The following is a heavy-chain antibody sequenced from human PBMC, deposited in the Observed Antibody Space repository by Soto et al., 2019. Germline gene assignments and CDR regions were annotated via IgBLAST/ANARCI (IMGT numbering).Heavy chain of an antibody. J-gene: IGHJ2*01. CDR2: IIPALGTT. CDR3: ARPDFGDYWYFDL. V-gene: IGHV1-69*08. D-gene: IGHD4-17*01. CDR1: GGPFSSHT. Sequence: QDQLVQSGAEVKKPGSSVKVSCKAFGGPFSSHTFSWVRQDPGQGLEWMGRIIPALGTTTYAQKFQGRVTITADESVTTVYMELNSLRTEDTAVYYCARPDFGDYWYFDLWGRGTPVTVSS.